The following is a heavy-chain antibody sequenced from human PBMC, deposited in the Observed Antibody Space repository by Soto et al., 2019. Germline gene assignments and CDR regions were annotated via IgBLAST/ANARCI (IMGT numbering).Heavy chain of an antibody. J-gene: IGHJ1*01. CDR3: VRGCVY. Sequence: GGSLRLSCEATGCTFSSHEMNWIRQRPGKRLEWIAKIRGSGSSINYADSVKGRFTITRDNVQRTLHLQIDCPRFCDTCVYYCVRGCVYWGRGTLVTVSS. V-gene: IGHV3-48*03. CDR2: IRGSGSSI. D-gene: IGHD2-8*01. CDR1: GCTFSSHE.